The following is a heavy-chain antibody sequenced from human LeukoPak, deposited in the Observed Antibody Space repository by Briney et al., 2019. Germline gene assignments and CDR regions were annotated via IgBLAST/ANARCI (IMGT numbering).Heavy chain of an antibody. Sequence: GGSLRLSCEGSGFTFRTYWMTWVRQAPGKGLEWVANIKQDGSEKYYVDSVKGRLTISRDNAQNSLYLQMNSLRAEDTAVYYCARPRDSGWSKTWDYWGQGTLVTVSS. D-gene: IGHD6-13*01. V-gene: IGHV3-7*03. CDR2: IKQDGSEK. CDR1: GFTFRTYW. CDR3: ARPRDSGWSKTWDY. J-gene: IGHJ4*02.